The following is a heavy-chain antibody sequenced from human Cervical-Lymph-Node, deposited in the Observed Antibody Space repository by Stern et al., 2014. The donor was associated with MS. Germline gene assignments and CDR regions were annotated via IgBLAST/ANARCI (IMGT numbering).Heavy chain of an antibody. CDR1: GFSLSTSGLG. V-gene: IGHV2-5*02. CDR3: ARTSLTMPWNY. D-gene: IGHD4/OR15-4a*01. CDR2: IYWDDDK. Sequence: QVTLKESGPTLVKPTQTLTLTCTFSGFSLSTSGLGVGWIRQPPGKALEWLALIYWDDDKRYSPSLKSRLPITKDTSKNQVVLTMTNMDPVDTATYYCARTSLTMPWNYWGQGTLVTVSS. J-gene: IGHJ4*02.